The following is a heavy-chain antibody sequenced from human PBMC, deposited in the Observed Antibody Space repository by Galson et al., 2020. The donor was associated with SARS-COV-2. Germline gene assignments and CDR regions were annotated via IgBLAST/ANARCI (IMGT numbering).Heavy chain of an antibody. J-gene: IGHJ4*02. Sequence: SVKVSCKASGGTFSSYAISWVRQAPGQGLEWMGGIIPIFGTANYAQKFQGRVTITADESTSTAYMELSSLRSEDTAVYYCARDSLGYCSGGSCYARYYFDYWGQGTLVTVSS. CDR2: IIPIFGTA. D-gene: IGHD2-15*01. CDR3: ARDSLGYCSGGSCYARYYFDY. CDR1: GGTFSSYA. V-gene: IGHV1-69*13.